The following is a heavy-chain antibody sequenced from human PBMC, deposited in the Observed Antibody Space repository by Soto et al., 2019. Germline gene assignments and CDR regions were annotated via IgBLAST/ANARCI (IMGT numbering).Heavy chain of an antibody. Sequence: ASVKVSCKASGYTFTSYAIHWVRQAPGQRLEWMGWINAGNGNTKYSQKFQGRVTITRDTSASTAYMELSSLRSEDTAVYYCARSHRSYGDYDQPGFDYWGQGTLVTVSS. V-gene: IGHV1-3*01. CDR3: ARSHRSYGDYDQPGFDY. J-gene: IGHJ4*02. D-gene: IGHD4-17*01. CDR1: GYTFTSYA. CDR2: INAGNGNT.